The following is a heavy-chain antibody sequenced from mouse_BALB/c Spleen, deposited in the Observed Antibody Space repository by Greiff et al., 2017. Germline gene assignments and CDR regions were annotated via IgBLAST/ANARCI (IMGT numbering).Heavy chain of an antibody. CDR3: AGAQDYGSRGFAY. Sequence: EVQLQQSGAELVKPGASVKLSCTASGFNIKDTYMHWVKQRPEQGLEWIGRIDPANGNTKYDPKFQGKATITADTSSNTAYLQLSSLTSEDTAVYYCAGAQDYGSRGFAYWGQGTLVTVSA. J-gene: IGHJ3*01. V-gene: IGHV14-3*02. D-gene: IGHD1-1*01. CDR2: IDPANGNT. CDR1: GFNIKDTY.